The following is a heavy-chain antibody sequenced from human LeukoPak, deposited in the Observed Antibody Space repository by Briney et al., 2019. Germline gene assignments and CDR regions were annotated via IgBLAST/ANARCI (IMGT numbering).Heavy chain of an antibody. V-gene: IGHV4-4*02. D-gene: IGHD5-12*01. Sequence: PSETLSLTCAVSGGSINSNNWWTLVRQPPGKGLEWMGKIYHGGSTSYNPSLRSRVTISVDPSKNQFSLKLSSVTAADTAMYYCARAYSGYDFFDFWGQGTLVTVSS. CDR2: IYHGGST. CDR1: GGSINSNNW. J-gene: IGHJ4*02. CDR3: ARAYSGYDFFDF.